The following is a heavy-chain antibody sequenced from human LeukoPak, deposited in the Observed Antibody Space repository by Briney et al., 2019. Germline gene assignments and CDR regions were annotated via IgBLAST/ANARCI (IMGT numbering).Heavy chain of an antibody. V-gene: IGHV4-4*02. Sequence: PSETLSLTCTVSGASISSSNWWTWVRQPPGEALEWIGEIYHAGSTKYNPSLRSRLTISVDKSKNSFSLSLTSVTAADTAFYYCARSAAVTGQFDFWGPGTLVTVSS. D-gene: IGHD6-19*01. CDR2: IYHAGST. CDR3: ARSAAVTGQFDF. J-gene: IGHJ4*02. CDR1: GASISSSNW.